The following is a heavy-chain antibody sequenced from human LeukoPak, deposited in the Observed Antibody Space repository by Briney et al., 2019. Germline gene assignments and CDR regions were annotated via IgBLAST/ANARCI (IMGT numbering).Heavy chain of an antibody. CDR1: GGSISSSSYY. CDR3: ARGGRYDFWSGDNYYYYYMDV. J-gene: IGHJ6*03. D-gene: IGHD3-3*01. Sequence: SETLSLTCTVSGGSISSSSYYWGWIRQPPGKGLEWIGSIYYSGSTYYNPSLKSRVTISVDTSKNQFSLKLSSVTAADTAVYYCARGGRYDFWSGDNYYYYYMDVWDKGTTVTVSS. CDR2: IYYSGST. V-gene: IGHV4-39*01.